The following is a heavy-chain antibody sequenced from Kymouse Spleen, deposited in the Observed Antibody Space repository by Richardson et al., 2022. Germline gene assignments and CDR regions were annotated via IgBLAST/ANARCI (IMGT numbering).Heavy chain of an antibody. V-gene: IGHV3-74*01. CDR2: INSDGSST. Sequence: EVQLVESGGGLVQPGGSLRLSCAASGFTFSSYWMHWVRQAPGKGLVWVSRINSDGSSTSYADSVKGRFTISRDNAKNTLYLQMNSLRAEDTAVYYCARVSSSSGREYGMDVWGQGTTVTVSS. D-gene: IGHD6-6*01. CDR3: ARVSSSSGREYGMDV. J-gene: IGHJ6*02. CDR1: GFTFSSYW.